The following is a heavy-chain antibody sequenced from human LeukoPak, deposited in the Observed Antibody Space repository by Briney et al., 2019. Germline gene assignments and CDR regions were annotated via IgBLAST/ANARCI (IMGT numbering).Heavy chain of an antibody. CDR3: ARDRGYNGYDYGPPGDFDY. Sequence: GASVKVSCRASGGTFSSYAISWVRQAPGQGLEWMGRIIPILGIANYAQKFQGRVTITADKSTSTAYTELSSLRSEDTAVYYCARDRGYNGYDYGPPGDFDYWGQGTLVTVSS. CDR2: IIPILGIA. J-gene: IGHJ4*02. D-gene: IGHD5-12*01. CDR1: GGTFSSYA. V-gene: IGHV1-69*04.